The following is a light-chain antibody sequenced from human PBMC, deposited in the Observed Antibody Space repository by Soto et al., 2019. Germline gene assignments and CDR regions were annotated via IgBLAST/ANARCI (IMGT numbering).Light chain of an antibody. CDR1: QSLLYSNGYNY. V-gene: IGKV2-28*01. CDR3: MQALYTRPYT. J-gene: IGKJ2*01. CDR2: LGS. Sequence: DVVMTQSPLSLTVTPGEPASISCRSSQSLLYSNGYNYLDWYLQKPGQSPQLLIYLGSNRASGVPDRFSGSGSGTDFTLKISRVEADDVGVYYCMQALYTRPYTFGQGTKLEIK.